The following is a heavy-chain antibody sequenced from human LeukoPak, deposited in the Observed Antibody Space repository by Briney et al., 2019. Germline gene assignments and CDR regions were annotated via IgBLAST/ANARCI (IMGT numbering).Heavy chain of an antibody. D-gene: IGHD3-10*01. CDR3: ATHGSGSYRYCFDY. CDR2: ISGSGGST. J-gene: IGHJ4*02. CDR1: GLTFSSNA. V-gene: IGHV3-23*01. Sequence: GGSLRLSCAASGLTFSSNAMSWVRQAPGKGLEWVSTISGSGGSTYYADSVKGRFTISRDNSKNTLYLQMNSLRAEDTAVYYCATHGSGSYRYCFDYGGQGTLATVSS.